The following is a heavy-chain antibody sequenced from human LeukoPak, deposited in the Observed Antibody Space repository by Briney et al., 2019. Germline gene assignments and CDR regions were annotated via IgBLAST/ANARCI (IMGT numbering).Heavy chain of an antibody. Sequence: GRSLRLSCAASGFNFSNYGMHWVRQAPGKGLEWVAVIRYDGTNKYYADSVKGRFTISRDNSKNTLYLQMNSLRAEDTAVYYCAAVRGYSYGQFDYWGQGTLVTVSS. J-gene: IGHJ4*02. CDR1: GFNFSNYG. CDR2: IRYDGTNK. V-gene: IGHV3-33*01. CDR3: AAVRGYSYGQFDY. D-gene: IGHD5-18*01.